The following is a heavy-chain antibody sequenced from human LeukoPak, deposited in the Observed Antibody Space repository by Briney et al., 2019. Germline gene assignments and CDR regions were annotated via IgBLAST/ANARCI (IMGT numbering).Heavy chain of an antibody. J-gene: IGHJ4*02. CDR3: ASSYRLRYFAWLPAPIDS. Sequence: GGSLRLSCAASGFTVSSNYMSWVRQAPGKGLEWVSVIYSGGSTYYADSVKGRFTISRDNSKNTLYLQMNSLRAEDTAVYYCASSYRLRYFAWLPAPIDSWGQGTLVTSPQ. V-gene: IGHV3-66*01. D-gene: IGHD3-9*01. CDR2: IYSGGST. CDR1: GFTVSSNY.